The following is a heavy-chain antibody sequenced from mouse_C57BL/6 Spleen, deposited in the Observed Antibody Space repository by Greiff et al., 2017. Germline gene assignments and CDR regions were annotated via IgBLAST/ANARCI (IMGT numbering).Heavy chain of an antibody. D-gene: IGHD1-1*01. CDR3: APTVVATDY. CDR2: IYPGDGDT. CDR1: GYAFSSSW. V-gene: IGHV1-82*01. J-gene: IGHJ2*01. Sequence: VQLQQSGPELVKPGASVKISCKASGYAFSSSWMNWVKQRPGKGFEWLGRIYPGDGDTNYNGKFKGKATLTADKSSSTAYMQLSSLTSEDSAVYFCAPTVVATDYWGQGTTLTVSS.